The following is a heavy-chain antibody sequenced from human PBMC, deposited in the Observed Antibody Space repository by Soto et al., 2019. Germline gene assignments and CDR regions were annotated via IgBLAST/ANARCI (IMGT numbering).Heavy chain of an antibody. CDR3: VKVRVYSTSWCYFDY. J-gene: IGHJ4*02. CDR2: ISWNSGSI. V-gene: IGHV3-9*01. Sequence: EVQLVESGGGLVQPGRSLRLSCAASGFTFDDYDIHWVRQAPGKGLEWVSGISWNSGSIGYADSVKGRFTISRDNAQNSLYLQMNSLRGEDTALYYCVKVRVYSTSWCYFDYWGQGTLVTVSS. D-gene: IGHD6-13*01. CDR1: GFTFDDYD.